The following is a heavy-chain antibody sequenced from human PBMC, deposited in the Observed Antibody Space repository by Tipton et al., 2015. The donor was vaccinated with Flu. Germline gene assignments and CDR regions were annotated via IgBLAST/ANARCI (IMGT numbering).Heavy chain of an antibody. CDR3: ARRVAGSGMAV. CDR1: GASISIGAYY. D-gene: IGHD3-10*01. J-gene: IGHJ6*02. V-gene: IGHV4-61*02. Sequence: TLSLTCTVSGASISIGAYYWTWIRRPADKGLEWIGRIYTGGGTNYNPSLKSRVTISIDTSKNQFSLRLSSVTAVDTAVYYCARRVAGSGMAVWGQGTTVTVSS. CDR2: IYTGGGT.